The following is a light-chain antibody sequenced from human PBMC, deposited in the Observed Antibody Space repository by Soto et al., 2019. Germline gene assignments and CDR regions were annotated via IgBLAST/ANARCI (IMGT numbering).Light chain of an antibody. Sequence: EIVLTQSPATLSLSPGERATLSCRASQSISRYLAWYQQKPGQAPRLLIYDASNRATGIPVRFSGSGSGTDFTLTISNLQSEDFALYYCQHYSGWPPVFGQGTKVDIK. CDR3: QHYSGWPPV. CDR1: QSISRY. V-gene: IGKV3-11*01. CDR2: DAS. J-gene: IGKJ2*01.